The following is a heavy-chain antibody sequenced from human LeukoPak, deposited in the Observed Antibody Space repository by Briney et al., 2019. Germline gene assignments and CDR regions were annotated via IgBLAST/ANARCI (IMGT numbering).Heavy chain of an antibody. V-gene: IGHV3-23*01. Sequence: PGGSLRLSCAASGFTFSSYAMSWVRQAPGKGLEWVSTISSSGGSTSYADSVKGRFTISRDNSKNTLYLQMNSLRAEDTAVYYCAREGGHCGGDCYPDAFDIWGQGTMVTVSS. CDR2: ISSSGGST. CDR3: AREGGHCGGDCYPDAFDI. J-gene: IGHJ3*02. CDR1: GFTFSSYA. D-gene: IGHD2-21*02.